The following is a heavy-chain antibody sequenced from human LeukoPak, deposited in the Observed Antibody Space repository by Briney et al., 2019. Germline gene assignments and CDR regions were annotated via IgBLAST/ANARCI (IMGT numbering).Heavy chain of an antibody. J-gene: IGHJ4*02. V-gene: IGHV1-2*02. CDR1: GYTFTGYY. CDR3: ARDKAGY. Sequence: ASVKVSCKTSGYTFTGYYIHWVRQAPGQGLEWMGWINPNSGGTNYAQKFQGRVTMTRDTSISTAYLELNRLRSDDTAVYFCARDKAGYWGQGTLITVSS. CDR2: INPNSGGT.